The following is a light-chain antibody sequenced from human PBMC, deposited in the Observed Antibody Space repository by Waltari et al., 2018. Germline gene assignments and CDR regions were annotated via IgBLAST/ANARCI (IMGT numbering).Light chain of an antibody. CDR2: YDS. V-gene: IGLV3-21*01. Sequence: SYVLTQPPSVSVAPGKAARITCGGNSIGSRSGNWYQQKPGQAPVLVIYYDSDRPSGIPERISGSKSGNTATLTISRVEAGDEAAYYCQLWESGSDRVVFGGGTKLTVL. J-gene: IGLJ2*01. CDR3: QLWESGSDRVV. CDR1: SIGSRS.